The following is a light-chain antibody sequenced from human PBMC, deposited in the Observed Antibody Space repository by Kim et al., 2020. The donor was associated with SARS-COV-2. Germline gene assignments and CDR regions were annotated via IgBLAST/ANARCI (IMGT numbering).Light chain of an antibody. CDR3: CSNAGSYV. CDR2: DGS. J-gene: IGLJ1*01. Sequence: PGQSVTSSCTGTSSDVGGYNYVSWYQQPPGKAPKLMIYDGSKRPSGVPDRFSGSKSGNPASLTISGLQAEDEADYYCCSNAGSYVFGTGTKVTVL. V-gene: IGLV2-11*01. CDR1: SSDVGGYNY.